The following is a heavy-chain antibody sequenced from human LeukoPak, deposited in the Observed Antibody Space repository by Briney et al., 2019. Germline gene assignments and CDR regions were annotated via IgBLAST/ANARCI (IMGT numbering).Heavy chain of an antibody. D-gene: IGHD6-19*01. CDR2: INPNSGGT. Sequence: ASVKVSCKASGYTFTGCYMHWVRQAPGQGLEWMGWINPNSGGTNYAQKFQGRVTMTRDTSISTAYMELSRLRSDDTAVYYCARGYSSGWYYFDYWGQGTLVTVSS. V-gene: IGHV1-2*02. CDR3: ARGYSSGWYYFDY. CDR1: GYTFTGCY. J-gene: IGHJ4*02.